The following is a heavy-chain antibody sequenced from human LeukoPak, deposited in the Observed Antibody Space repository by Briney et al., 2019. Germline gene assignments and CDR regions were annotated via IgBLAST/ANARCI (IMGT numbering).Heavy chain of an antibody. J-gene: IGHJ5*02. D-gene: IGHD2-2*01. CDR1: VGSISRGVYY. Sequence: SVSLCLTCTVSVGSISRGVYYWSWVRQHPGKGLEWIGYIYYRGSTYYNPSLKSLVTISVDTSKNQFSLKLSSVTAADTAVYYCARGQRGYCSSTSCHNWFDPWGQGTLVTVSS. CDR2: IYYRGST. CDR3: ARGQRGYCSSTSCHNWFDP. V-gene: IGHV4-31*01.